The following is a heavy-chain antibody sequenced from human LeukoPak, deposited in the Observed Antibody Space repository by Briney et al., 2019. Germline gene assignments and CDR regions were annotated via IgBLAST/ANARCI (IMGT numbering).Heavy chain of an antibody. D-gene: IGHD3-22*01. V-gene: IGHV3-21*01. J-gene: IGHJ4*02. Sequence: NPGGSLRLSCAASGFTFSSYSMNWVRQAPGKGLEWVSSISSSSSYIYYADSVKGRFTISRDNAKNSLYLQMNSLRAKDTAVYYCARGYTAYDSSGIWGQGTLVTVSS. CDR3: ARGYTAYDSSGI. CDR2: ISSSSSYI. CDR1: GFTFSSYS.